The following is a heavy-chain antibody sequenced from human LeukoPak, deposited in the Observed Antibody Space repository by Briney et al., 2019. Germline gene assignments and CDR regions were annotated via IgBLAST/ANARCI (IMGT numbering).Heavy chain of an antibody. D-gene: IGHD3-3*01. CDR3: ASTYDFRHYYYYYMDV. J-gene: IGHJ6*03. Sequence: SETLSLTCTVSGGSISSGGYYWSWIRQHPGKGLEWIGYIYYSGSTYYNPSLKSRVTISVDTSKNQFSLKLSSVTAADTAVYCCASTYDFRHYYYYYMDVWGKGTTVTVSS. CDR2: IYYSGST. CDR1: GGSISSGGYY. V-gene: IGHV4-31*03.